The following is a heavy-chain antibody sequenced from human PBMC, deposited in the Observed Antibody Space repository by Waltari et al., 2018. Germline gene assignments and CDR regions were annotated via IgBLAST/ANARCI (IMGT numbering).Heavy chain of an antibody. Sequence: QVQLQESGPGLVKPSETLSLTCTVSGGSISSYYWSWIRQTAGKGLEWIGRSYNSGSNNANPARKSRVTMSVYTSKNQFSLKLSSVSAADTAVYYWARGALGQGVYFDYWGQGTLVTVSS. D-gene: IGHD1-26*01. V-gene: IGHV4-4*07. J-gene: IGHJ4*02. CDR3: ARGALGQGVYFDY. CDR1: GGSISSYY. CDR2: SYNSGSN.